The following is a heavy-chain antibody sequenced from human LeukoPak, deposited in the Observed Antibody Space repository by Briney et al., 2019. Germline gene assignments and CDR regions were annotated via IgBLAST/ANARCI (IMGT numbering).Heavy chain of an antibody. CDR3: VRDTDGGNSWFDS. D-gene: IGHD4-23*01. CDR2: ISSSNGDI. CDR1: AFTVSNKS. J-gene: IGHJ5*01. Sequence: GGSLRLSCVVSAFTVSNKSINWVRQAPGKGLEWVSWISSSNGDIYYADSVRGRFTISRDDAKKSLYLQMNSLRAEDTAVYYCVRDTDGGNSWFDSWGQGTLVTVSS. V-gene: IGHV3-21*01.